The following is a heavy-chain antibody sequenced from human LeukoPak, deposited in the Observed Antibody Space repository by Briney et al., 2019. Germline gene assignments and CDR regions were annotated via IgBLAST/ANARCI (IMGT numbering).Heavy chain of an antibody. Sequence: PGGSLRLSCAASGFTFSSYAMSWVRQAPGKGLEWVSAISGSGGSTYYADSVKGRFTISRDNSKNTLYLQTNSLRAEDTAVYYCAKDPNYVYYYGMDVWGQGTTVTVSS. D-gene: IGHD1-7*01. V-gene: IGHV3-23*01. CDR2: ISGSGGST. CDR1: GFTFSSYA. J-gene: IGHJ6*02. CDR3: AKDPNYVYYYGMDV.